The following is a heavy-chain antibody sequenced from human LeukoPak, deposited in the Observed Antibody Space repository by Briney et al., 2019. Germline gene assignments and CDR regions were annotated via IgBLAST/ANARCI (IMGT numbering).Heavy chain of an antibody. CDR1: GYTFSSYA. J-gene: IGHJ4*02. CDR2: IIPILGIA. D-gene: IGHD6-19*01. Sequence: SVKVSCKTSGYTFSSYAISWVRQAPGQGLEWMGRIIPILGIANYAQKFQGRVTITADKSTSTAYMELSSLRSEDTAVYYCASNLVSSGWYGDYYFDYWGQGTLVTVSS. V-gene: IGHV1-69*04. CDR3: ASNLVSSGWYGDYYFDY.